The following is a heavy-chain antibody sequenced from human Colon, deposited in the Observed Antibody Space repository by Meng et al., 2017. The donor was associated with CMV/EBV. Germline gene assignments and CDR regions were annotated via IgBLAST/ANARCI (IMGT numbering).Heavy chain of an antibody. CDR3: ARQASGSYYEGLGY. J-gene: IGHJ4*02. CDR1: GGSVSTANYY. CDR2: ISYNGKT. D-gene: IGHD1-26*01. V-gene: IGHV4-61*01. Sequence: SETLSLTCTVSGGSVSTANYYWSWVRQPPGKGLEWIGYISYNGKTNYNPSLKSRVTITRDTSKNQFSLELTSVTAADTAVYYCARQASGSYYEGLGYWGQGTLVTVSS.